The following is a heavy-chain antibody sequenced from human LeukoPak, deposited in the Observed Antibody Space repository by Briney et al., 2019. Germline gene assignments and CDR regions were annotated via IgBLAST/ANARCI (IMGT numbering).Heavy chain of an antibody. CDR1: GCSISSGYY. J-gene: IGHJ4*02. V-gene: IGHV4-38-2*02. CDR2: IYHSGST. CDR3: ARDRSETYYYDSSGYRYYFDY. D-gene: IGHD3-22*01. Sequence: SETLSLTCTVSGCSISSGYYWGWIRQPPGKGLEWIGSIYHSGSTYYNPSLKSRVTISVDTSKNQFSLKLSSVTAADTAVYYCARDRSETYYYDSSGYRYYFDYWGQGTLVTVSS.